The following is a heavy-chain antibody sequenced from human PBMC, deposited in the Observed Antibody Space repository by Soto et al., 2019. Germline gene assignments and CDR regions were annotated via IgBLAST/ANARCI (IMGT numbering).Heavy chain of an antibody. CDR3: AAELRLWELGYYSFDV. J-gene: IGHJ6*02. D-gene: IGHD3-16*01. CDR1: GGTFSSYA. CDR2: IIPIFGTA. Sequence: QVQLVQSGAEVKKPGSSVKVSCKASGGTFSSYAISLVRQAPGQGLDWMGGIIPIFGTANYAQKFQGRVKITADKSTSTVYRERYSLRSDDKGVDYCAAELRLWELGYYSFDVWGQGNTVTVSS. V-gene: IGHV1-69*06.